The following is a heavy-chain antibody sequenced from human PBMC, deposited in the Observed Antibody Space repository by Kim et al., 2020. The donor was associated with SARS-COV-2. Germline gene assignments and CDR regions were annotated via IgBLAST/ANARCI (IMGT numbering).Heavy chain of an antibody. J-gene: IGHJ4*02. D-gene: IGHD1-1*01. CDR3: ARDPEDGYACLDY. CDR2: IHKGGVNK. Sequence: GGSLRLSCEASGFSFSRYHMTWVRQAPGRGLEWISFIHKGGVNKYYADSVKGRFIVSRDDAKNSLYLQMNSLRDEDTAVYYCARDPEDGYACLDYWGQGT. V-gene: IGHV3-48*02. CDR1: GFSFSRYH.